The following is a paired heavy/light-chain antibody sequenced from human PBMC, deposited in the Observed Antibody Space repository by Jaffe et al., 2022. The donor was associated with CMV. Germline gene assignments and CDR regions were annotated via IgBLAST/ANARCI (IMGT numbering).Light chain of an antibody. Sequence: EIVLTQSPGTLSLSPGERATLSCRASQSVSSSSVAWYQQKVGQAPRLLMYGASNRATGIPDRFSGSGSGTDFTLTISRLEPEDFAVYFCQQYGSSPPWTFGQGTKVEVK. V-gene: IGKV3-20*01. CDR1: QSVSSSS. J-gene: IGKJ1*01. CDR3: QQYGSSPPWT. CDR2: GAS.
Heavy chain of an antibody. V-gene: IGHV3-74*01. CDR2: INDDGTTT. CDR1: GFMFSAYW. J-gene: IGHJ5*02. CDR3: ARSAKTHYGANWFDP. Sequence: EPQLVESGGGLAEPGGSLTLSCAASGFMFSAYWMHWLRQVPGKGLVWVSRINDDGTTTNYADSVKGRFTIRRDNAKNTFYLQMNSLRVEDTAVYYCARSAKTHYGANWFDPWGQGTLVTVSS. D-gene: IGHD3-16*01.